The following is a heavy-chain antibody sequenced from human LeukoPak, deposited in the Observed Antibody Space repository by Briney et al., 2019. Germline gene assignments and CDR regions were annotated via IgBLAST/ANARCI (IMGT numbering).Heavy chain of an antibody. CDR2: ISGSGGST. D-gene: IGHD7-27*01. CDR3: ARRNWGSTFDY. V-gene: IGHV3-23*01. CDR1: GFTFSSYA. Sequence: GGSLRLSCAASGFTFSSYAMNWVRQAPGKGLEWVSAISGSGGSTYYADSVEGRLTISRDNSKNTLYLQMNSLRGEDTAVYYCARRNWGSTFDYWGQGTLVTVSS. J-gene: IGHJ4*02.